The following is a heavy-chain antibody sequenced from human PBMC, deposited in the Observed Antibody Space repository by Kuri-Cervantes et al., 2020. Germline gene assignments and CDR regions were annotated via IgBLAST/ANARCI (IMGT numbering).Heavy chain of an antibody. CDR1: GGSFSGYY. V-gene: IGHV4-34*01. D-gene: IGHD6-13*01. Sequence: GSLRLSCAVYGGSFSGYYWSWIRQPPGKGLEWIGSIYYSGSTYYNPSLKSRVTISVDTSKNQFSLKLSYVTAADTAVYYCARADIAAVYYFDYWGQGTLVTVSS. J-gene: IGHJ4*02. CDR3: ARADIAAVYYFDY. CDR2: IYYSGST.